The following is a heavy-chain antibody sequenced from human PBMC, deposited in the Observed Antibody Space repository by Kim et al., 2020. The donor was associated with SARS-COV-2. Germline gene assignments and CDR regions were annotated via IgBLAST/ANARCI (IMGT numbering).Heavy chain of an antibody. D-gene: IGHD3-10*01. CDR1: GFTFSNYA. CDR3: AKRPGERCYFGSGTCYFDY. Sequence: GGSLRLSCAASGFTFSNYAMSWVRQAPGKGLEWVSVISASGGTTYHADSVKGRFTISRDNSKNTLYLQMNSLRAEDTAVYFCAKRPGERCYFGSGTCYFDYWGQGTLVTVSS. V-gene: IGHV3-23*01. CDR2: ISASGGTT. J-gene: IGHJ4*02.